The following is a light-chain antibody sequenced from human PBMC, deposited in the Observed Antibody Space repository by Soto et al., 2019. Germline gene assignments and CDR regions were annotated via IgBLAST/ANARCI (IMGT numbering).Light chain of an antibody. CDR3: SSYTSSSTHVV. CDR1: SSDVGGYNY. V-gene: IGLV2-14*01. J-gene: IGLJ2*01. CDR2: DVS. Sequence: QSALTQPASVSGSPGQSITISCTGTSSDVGGYNYVSWYQQHPGKAPKLMIYDVSSRPSGVSNRFSGSKSGNTASLTISGLQAEDEADYDCSSYTSSSTHVVFGGGTKLTVL.